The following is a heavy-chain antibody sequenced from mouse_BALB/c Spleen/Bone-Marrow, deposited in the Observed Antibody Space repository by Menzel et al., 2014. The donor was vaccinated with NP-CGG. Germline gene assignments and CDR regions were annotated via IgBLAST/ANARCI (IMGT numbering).Heavy chain of an antibody. CDR1: GFTFSSYG. D-gene: IGHD2-3*01. CDR3: ARERDGYFRDAIYF. CDR2: INSNGGST. V-gene: IGHV5-6-3*01. Sequence: VQLKESGGGLVQPGGSLKLSCAASGFTFSSYGMSWVRQTPDKRLELVATINSNGGSTYYPDSVKGRSTISRDNAKNTLYLQMNSLKSEATAMYYCARERDGYFRDAIYFWGQGTAITVS. J-gene: IGHJ4*01.